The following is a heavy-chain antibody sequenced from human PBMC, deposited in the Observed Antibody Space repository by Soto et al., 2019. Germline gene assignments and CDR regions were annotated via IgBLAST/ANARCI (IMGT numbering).Heavy chain of an antibody. CDR3: ARLRVLGGYYLNPPGYFDY. CDR1: GYTFTSYG. V-gene: IGHV1-18*01. Sequence: ASVKVSCKASGYTFTSYGISWVRQAPGQGLEWMGWISAYNGNTNYAQKLQGRVTMTTDTSTSTAYMELRSLRSEDTAVYYCARLRVLGGYYLNPPGYFDYWGQGTLVTVSS. D-gene: IGHD3-22*01. J-gene: IGHJ4*02. CDR2: ISAYNGNT.